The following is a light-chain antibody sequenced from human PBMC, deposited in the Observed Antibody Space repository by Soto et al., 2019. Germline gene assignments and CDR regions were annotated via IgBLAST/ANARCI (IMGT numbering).Light chain of an antibody. Sequence: EIVLTQSPGTLSLSPGERATLSCRASQSVSNSYLAWYQQKPGQAPRLLIYGASSRATGIPDRFSGSGSGTDFTLTISRLEPEAFAVYYCQQYGSSPQTFGQGTKVEIK. V-gene: IGKV3-20*01. CDR3: QQYGSSPQT. CDR2: GAS. J-gene: IGKJ1*01. CDR1: QSVSNSY.